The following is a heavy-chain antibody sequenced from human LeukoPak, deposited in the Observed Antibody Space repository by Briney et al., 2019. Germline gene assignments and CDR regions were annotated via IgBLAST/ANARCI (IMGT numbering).Heavy chain of an antibody. CDR1: GFTFSSYA. J-gene: IGHJ4*02. V-gene: IGHV3-23*01. CDR2: ISGSGGST. CDR3: AKDQVLRYFDWPGDY. D-gene: IGHD3-9*01. Sequence: GGSLRLSCAASGFTFSSYAMSWVRQAPGKGLEWVSAISGSGGSTYYADSVKGRFTISRDNSKNTLYLQMNSLRAEDTAVYYRAKDQVLRYFDWPGDYWGQGTLVTVSS.